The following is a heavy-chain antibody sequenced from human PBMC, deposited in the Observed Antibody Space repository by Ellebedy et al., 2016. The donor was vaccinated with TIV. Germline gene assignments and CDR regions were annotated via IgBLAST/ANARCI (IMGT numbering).Heavy chain of an antibody. V-gene: IGHV3-21*01. CDR1: GFTFSRYT. J-gene: IGHJ6*02. CDR3: ARLGGSGSVDYYYYGMDV. CDR2: TSGSSSYE. D-gene: IGHD3-10*01. Sequence: GESLKISCAASGFTFSRYTMNWVRQAPGKGLEWVSSTSGSSSYEYYVDSVKGRFTISRDNAKNSLYLQMNSLRDEDTAVYYCARLGGSGSVDYYYYGMDVWGQGTTVTVSS.